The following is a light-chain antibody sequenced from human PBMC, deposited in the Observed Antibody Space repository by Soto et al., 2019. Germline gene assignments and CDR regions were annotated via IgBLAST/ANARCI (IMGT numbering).Light chain of an antibody. J-gene: IGLJ3*02. CDR1: SSDVGGYNY. CDR3: TSYRSTTTWV. V-gene: IGLV2-14*01. CDR2: EVS. Sequence: QSALTQPASVSGSRGQSVTISCTGTSSDVGGYNYVSWYQHHPGKAPKLMIYEVSNRPSGVSNRFSGSKSGNTASLTISGLQPEDEADYYCTSYRSTTTWVFGGGTKVTVL.